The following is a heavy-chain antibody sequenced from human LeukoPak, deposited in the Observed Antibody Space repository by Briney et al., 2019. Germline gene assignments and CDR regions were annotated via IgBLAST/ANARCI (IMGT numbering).Heavy chain of an antibody. CDR3: ARAVAGTHWFDP. J-gene: IGHJ5*02. CDR2: IDIPGNT. D-gene: IGHD6-19*01. CDR1: GFTLSNYD. Sequence: GGSLRLSCAASGFTLSNYDMHWVRRATGKGLEWVSGIDIPGNTYYPDSVKGRFTMSRESAENSLYLQMNSLRAGDTAVYYCARAVAGTHWFDPWGQGTLVIVSS. V-gene: IGHV3-13*01.